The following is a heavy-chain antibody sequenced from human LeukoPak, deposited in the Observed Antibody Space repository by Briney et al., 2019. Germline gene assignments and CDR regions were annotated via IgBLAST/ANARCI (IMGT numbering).Heavy chain of an antibody. V-gene: IGHV1-69*04. CDR2: IIPILGIT. CDR3: ARHSTVPRNGFFDL. D-gene: IGHD4-17*01. Sequence: SVWGTRKPSRGTFSSYAVSWVRQAPGQGLEWMGRIIPILGITTYAQNFRGRVTITADKSTNTAYTDLSSLISEDTAVYYCARHSTVPRNGFFDLSARRTLVTVSS. CDR1: RGTFSSYA. J-gene: IGHJ2*01.